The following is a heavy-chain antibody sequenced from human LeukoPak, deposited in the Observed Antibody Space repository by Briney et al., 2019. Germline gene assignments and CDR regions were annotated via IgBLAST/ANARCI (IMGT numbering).Heavy chain of an antibody. CDR2: IRSKANSYAT. CDR3: TRRPPDAPFSYYFDY. CDR1: GFTFSGSA. V-gene: IGHV3-73*01. J-gene: IGHJ4*02. D-gene: IGHD1-14*01. Sequence: GGSLRLSCAASGFTFSGSAMHWVRQASGKGLEWVGRIRSKANSYATAYAASVKGRFTISRDDSKNTAYLQMNSLKAEDTAVYYCTRRPPDAPFSYYFDYWGQGTLVTVSS.